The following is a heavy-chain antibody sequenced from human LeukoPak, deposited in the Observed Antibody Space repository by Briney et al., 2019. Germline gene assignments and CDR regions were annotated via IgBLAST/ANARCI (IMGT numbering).Heavy chain of an antibody. J-gene: IGHJ3*02. V-gene: IGHV4-59*01. CDR3: ASSSGWYQAFDI. Sequence: PSETLSLTCTVSGRSISSYYWSWIRQPPGKGLEWIGYIYYSGSTNYNPSLKSRVTISVDTSKNQFSLKLSSVTAADTAVYYCASSSGWYQAFDIWGQGTMVTVSS. D-gene: IGHD6-19*01. CDR2: IYYSGST. CDR1: GRSISSYY.